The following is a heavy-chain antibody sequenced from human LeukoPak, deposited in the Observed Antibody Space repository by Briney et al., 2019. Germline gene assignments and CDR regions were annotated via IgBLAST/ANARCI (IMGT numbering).Heavy chain of an antibody. CDR1: GGSISSGSYY. D-gene: IGHD3-10*01. V-gene: IGHV4-61*02. CDR3: ARGERRSGLLWFGELSPSPFDY. CDR2: IYTSGST. Sequence: KPSETLSLTCTVSGGSISSGSYYWSWIRQPAGTGLEWIGRIYTSGSTNYNPSLKSRVTISVDTSKNQFSLKLSSVTAADTAVYYCARGERRSGLLWFGELSPSPFDYWGQGTLVTVSS. J-gene: IGHJ4*02.